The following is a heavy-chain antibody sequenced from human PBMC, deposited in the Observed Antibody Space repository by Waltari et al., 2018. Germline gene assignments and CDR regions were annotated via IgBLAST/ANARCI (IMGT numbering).Heavy chain of an antibody. D-gene: IGHD3-22*01. V-gene: IGHV3-7*01. Sequence: EVQLVESGGGLVQPGGSLKLSCAASGFTFRAPWLAWVRQAPGKGLGGVASIKWDGSETYCADSLKGRCTISRDNVNNSLYLQMNGLRAEDTAVYHCTRNALYYETNGPQRGGEYWGQGTLVTVSS. CDR1: GFTFRAPW. CDR2: IKWDGSET. J-gene: IGHJ4*02. CDR3: TRNALYYETNGPQRGGEY.